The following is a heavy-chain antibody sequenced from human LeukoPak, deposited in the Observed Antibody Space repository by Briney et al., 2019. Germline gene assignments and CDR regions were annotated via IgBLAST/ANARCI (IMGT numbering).Heavy chain of an antibody. CDR3: ARGYDYGDYVGDFDY. CDR1: GFTFSSYA. Sequence: GGSLRLSCAASGFTFSSYAMSWVRQAPGKGLEWVSTITVSGGSTYYADSVKGRFTISRDSSKNTLDLQMNSLRAEDTAVYYCARGYDYGDYVGDFDYWGQGTLVTVSS. CDR2: ITVSGGST. V-gene: IGHV3-23*01. J-gene: IGHJ4*02. D-gene: IGHD4-17*01.